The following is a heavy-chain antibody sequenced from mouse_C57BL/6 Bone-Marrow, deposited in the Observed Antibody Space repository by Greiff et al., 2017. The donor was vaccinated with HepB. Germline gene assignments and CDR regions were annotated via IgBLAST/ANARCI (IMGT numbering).Heavy chain of an antibody. CDR1: GYTFTDYY. CDR3: ARGYDYYAMGY. J-gene: IGHJ4*01. D-gene: IGHD2-10*02. CDR2: INPYNGGT. V-gene: IGHV1-19*01. Sequence: VQLQQSGPVLVKPGASVKMSCKASGYTFTDYYMNWVKQSHGKSLEWIGVINPYNGGTSYNQKFKGKATLTVDKSSSTAYMELNSLTSEDSAVYYCARGYDYYAMGYWGQGTSVTVSS.